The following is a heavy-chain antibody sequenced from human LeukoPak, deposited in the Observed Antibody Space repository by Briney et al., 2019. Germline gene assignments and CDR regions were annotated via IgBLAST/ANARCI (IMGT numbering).Heavy chain of an antibody. Sequence: ASVKVSCKASGYTFTNYGLNWVRQAPGQGLEWMGWITAYNGNTNYAQKFQGRVTMTRDTSISTAYMELSRLRSDDTAVYYCARKISSSWYAEDYWGQGTLVTVSS. CDR3: ARKISSSWYAEDY. D-gene: IGHD6-13*01. CDR2: ITAYNGNT. V-gene: IGHV1-18*01. J-gene: IGHJ4*02. CDR1: GYTFTNYG.